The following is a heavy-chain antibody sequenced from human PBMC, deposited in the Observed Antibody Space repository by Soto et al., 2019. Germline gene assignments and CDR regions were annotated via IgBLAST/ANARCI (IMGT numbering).Heavy chain of an antibody. CDR1: GFTFTRYS. V-gene: IGHV3-21*06. CDR2: ISSTTNYI. Sequence: PGGSLRLSCAASGFTFTRYSMNWVRQAPGKGLEWVSSISSTTNYIYYGDSMKGRFTISRDNAKNSLYLEMNSLRAEDTAVYYCAKDVTGTTPPLDYWGQGTLVTVSS. D-gene: IGHD1-1*01. CDR3: AKDVTGTTPPLDY. J-gene: IGHJ4*02.